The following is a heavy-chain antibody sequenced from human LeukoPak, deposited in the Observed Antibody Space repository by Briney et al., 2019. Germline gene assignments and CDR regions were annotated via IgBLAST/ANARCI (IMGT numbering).Heavy chain of an antibody. CDR2: ISYDGSNK. CDR3: AREYSGSYFFDY. D-gene: IGHD1-26*01. CDR1: GFTFSSYA. V-gene: IGHV3-30-3*01. J-gene: IGHJ4*02. Sequence: GRSLRLSCAASGFTFSSYAMHWVRQAPGKGLEWVAVISYDGSNKYYADSVKGRFTISRDNSKNTLYLQMNSLRAEGTAVYYCAREYSGSYFFDYWGQGTLVIVSS.